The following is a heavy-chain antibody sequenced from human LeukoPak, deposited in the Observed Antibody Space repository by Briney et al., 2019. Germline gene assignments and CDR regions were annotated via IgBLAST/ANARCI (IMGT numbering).Heavy chain of an antibody. CDR1: GYSFTNHW. CDR3: ARGRIVGAYFDY. J-gene: IGHJ4*02. D-gene: IGHD1-26*01. CDR2: VHPGDSAT. V-gene: IGHV5-51*01. Sequence: GESLKISCKGSGYSFTNHWIGWVRQMPGKGLEWMGIVHPGDSATTYSPSFEGQVTISADKSISTAYLQWSSLKASDTAMYYCARGRIVGAYFDYWGQGTLVTVSS.